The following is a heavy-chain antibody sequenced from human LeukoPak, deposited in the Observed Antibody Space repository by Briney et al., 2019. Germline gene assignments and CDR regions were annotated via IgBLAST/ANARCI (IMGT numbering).Heavy chain of an antibody. V-gene: IGHV3-7*01. Sequence: GGSLRLSCVFSGFIFSIYWMKWVRQAPGKGLEWVASINEDGSGKYSMDSVKDRVTISRDNAKNSLDLQINSLTVEDTAIYYCVRDDGDVWGKGTGVTVSA. CDR3: VRDDGDV. CDR2: INEDGSGK. CDR1: GFIFSIYW. J-gene: IGHJ6*04.